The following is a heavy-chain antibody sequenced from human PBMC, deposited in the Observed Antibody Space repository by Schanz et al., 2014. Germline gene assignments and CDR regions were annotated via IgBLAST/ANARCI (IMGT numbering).Heavy chain of an antibody. J-gene: IGHJ3*01. CDR1: GGSISSGVW. CDR3: TRSTLWSYDV. D-gene: IGHD2-21*01. V-gene: IGHV4-4*02. Sequence: QVPLQESGPGLVKPSGTLSLTCVVSGGSISSGVWWTWARQSPGKGLEWIGEIFHSGTTNYNPSLESRVTISVDKSKNHSPLILSSMTAADTAVYYCTRSTLWSYDVWGRGTMVIVSS. CDR2: IFHSGTT.